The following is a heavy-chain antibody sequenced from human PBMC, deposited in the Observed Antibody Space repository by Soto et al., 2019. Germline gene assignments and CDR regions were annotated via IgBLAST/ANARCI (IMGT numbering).Heavy chain of an antibody. CDR1: GYTFSSYV. J-gene: IGHJ4*02. CDR3: ARCDCGDYVPTLDH. CDR2: ISVYNGHT. V-gene: IGHV1-18*01. Sequence: ASVKVSCKASGYTFSSYVVSWVLQAPGQGLEFMGWISVYNGHTNYAQKFQGRVTMTTDTSTSTAYMELRSLRSADTAVYFCARCDCGDYVPTLDHWGQGNPVTGFS. D-gene: IGHD4-17*01.